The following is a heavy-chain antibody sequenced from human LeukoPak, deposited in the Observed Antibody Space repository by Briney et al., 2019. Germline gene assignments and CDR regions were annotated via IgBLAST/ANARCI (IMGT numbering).Heavy chain of an antibody. CDR2: ISPDGSTT. D-gene: IGHD3-10*01. Sequence: PPGGSLRLSCAASGLTFSRHWMNWVRQAPGKGLVWVSRISPDGSTTAYADSVKGRFTISRDNAKNTLYLQMNSLRAEDTAVYYCANLWPARGEGNYWGQGTLVTVSS. V-gene: IGHV3-74*01. CDR3: ANLWPARGEGNY. CDR1: GLTFSRHW. J-gene: IGHJ4*02.